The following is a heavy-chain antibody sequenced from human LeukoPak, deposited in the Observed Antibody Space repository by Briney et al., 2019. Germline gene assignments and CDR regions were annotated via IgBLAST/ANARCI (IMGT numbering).Heavy chain of an antibody. V-gene: IGHV1-24*01. D-gene: IGHD2-8*01. Sequence: ASVKVSCKVSGDSLNELSIHWVRQAPGKGLEWMGGFEPEEGETLHAEKFEGRVDMTEDTSTGTAYLELSSLRSEDMGVYYCATESGASVMGGLDIWGQGILVTVSS. CDR1: GDSLNELS. CDR3: ATESGASVMGGLDI. CDR2: FEPEEGET. J-gene: IGHJ5*02.